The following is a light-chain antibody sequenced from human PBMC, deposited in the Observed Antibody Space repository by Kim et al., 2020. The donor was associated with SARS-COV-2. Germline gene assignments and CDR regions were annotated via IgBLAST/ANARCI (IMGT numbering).Light chain of an antibody. Sequence: LSPGERATLPCRASQCVSSRHLARYPPKPGQGSRLPIYGASRRATGIPDRFRGSGSGTDFTPTNSKLEPEDFAVYYCQQYNSSPYTFGQGTKLDMK. V-gene: IGKV3-20*01. J-gene: IGKJ2*01. CDR3: QQYNSSPYT. CDR1: QCVSSRH. CDR2: GAS.